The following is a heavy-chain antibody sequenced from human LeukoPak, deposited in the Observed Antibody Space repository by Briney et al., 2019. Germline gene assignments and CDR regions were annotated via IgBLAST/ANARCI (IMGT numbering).Heavy chain of an antibody. CDR3: AKTTTGYSSGRYPGWPVDY. J-gene: IGHJ4*02. CDR1: GFTFSSYA. V-gene: IGHV3-23*01. CDR2: IFGSGGST. Sequence: GGSLRLSCAASGFTFSSYAMYWVRQAPGKGLEWVTGIFGSGGSTHYADSVKGRFTISRDNSQNTVYLQMNSLRAEDTAVYYCAKTTTGYSSGRYPGWPVDYWGQGTLVTVSS. D-gene: IGHD6-19*01.